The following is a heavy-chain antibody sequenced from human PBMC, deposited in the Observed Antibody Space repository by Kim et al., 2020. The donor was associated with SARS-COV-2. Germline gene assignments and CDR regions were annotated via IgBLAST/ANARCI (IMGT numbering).Heavy chain of an antibody. J-gene: IGHJ4*02. CDR3: ARSRDNCTSSGWFDY. CDR1: GFTFSSYS. V-gene: IGHV3-21*04. D-gene: IGHD6-19*01. CDR2: ISSSGSNT. Sequence: GGSLRLSCAASGFTFSSYSMNWVRQAPGKGLEWVSSISSSGSNTYYADSVKGRFTISRDNAKNTLYLQMNSLRAEDTAVYYCARSRDNCTSSGWFDYWGQGTLVTVSS.